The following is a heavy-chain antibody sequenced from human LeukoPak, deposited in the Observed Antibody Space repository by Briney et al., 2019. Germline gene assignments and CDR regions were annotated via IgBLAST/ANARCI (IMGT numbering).Heavy chain of an antibody. CDR1: GFTFSDYY. CDR2: ISSSGSTI. Sequence: GGSRRLAWAAAGFTFSDYYMRWIRQAPGEGLEWVSYISSSGSTIYYADSVKGRFTISRDNAKNSLYLQMTSPRAEDTAVYYCAGEVRDCSGGSCYHTDDYWGQGTLVTVSS. CDR3: AGEVRDCSGGSCYHTDDY. D-gene: IGHD2-15*01. J-gene: IGHJ4*02. V-gene: IGHV3-11*04.